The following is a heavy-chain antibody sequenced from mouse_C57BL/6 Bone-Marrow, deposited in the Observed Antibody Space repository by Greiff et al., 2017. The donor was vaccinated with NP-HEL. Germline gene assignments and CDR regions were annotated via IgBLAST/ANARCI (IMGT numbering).Heavy chain of an antibody. CDR1: GFTFTDYY. CDR3: ARGEGNLYAMDY. Sequence: EVNVVESGGGLVQPGGSLSLSCAASGFTFTDYYMSWVRQPPGKALEWLGFIRNKANGYTTEYSASVKGRFTISRDNSQSILYLQMNALRAEDSATYYCARGEGNLYAMDYWGQGTSVTVSS. CDR2: IRNKANGYTT. D-gene: IGHD2-1*01. J-gene: IGHJ4*01. V-gene: IGHV7-3*01.